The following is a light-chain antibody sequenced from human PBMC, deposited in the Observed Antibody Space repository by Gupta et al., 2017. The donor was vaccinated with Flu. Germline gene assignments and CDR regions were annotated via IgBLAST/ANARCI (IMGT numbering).Light chain of an antibody. CDR3: SSYTNTNTFVV. CDR2: EVS. Sequence: QSALTQPASVSGSPGPSITISCTGTSSDVGGYKYVSWYQQHPGKAPKLMIFEVSNRPAGVSDRFSGSKSGNTASLTISELQAEDEADYYCSSYTNTNTFVVFGGGTKLTVL. CDR1: SSDVGGYKY. V-gene: IGLV2-14*01. J-gene: IGLJ2*01.